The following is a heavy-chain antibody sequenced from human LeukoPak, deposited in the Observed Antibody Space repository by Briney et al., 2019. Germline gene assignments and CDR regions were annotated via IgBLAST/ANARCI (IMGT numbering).Heavy chain of an antibody. CDR3: ARVRRGYSYGYVDY. V-gene: IGHV3-66*01. D-gene: IGHD5-18*01. Sequence: QPGGSLRLSCAASGFTVSSNYMSWVRQAPGKGLEWVSVIYSGGSTYYADSVKGRFTISRDNSKNTLYLQMNSLRAEDTAVYYCARVRRGYSYGYVDYWGQGTLVTVSS. J-gene: IGHJ4*02. CDR1: GFTVSSNY. CDR2: IYSGGST.